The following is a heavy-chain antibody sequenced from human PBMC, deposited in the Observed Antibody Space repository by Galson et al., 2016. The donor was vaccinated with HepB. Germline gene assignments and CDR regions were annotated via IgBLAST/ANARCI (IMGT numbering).Heavy chain of an antibody. CDR3: AREVNYVLGGGVPFER. J-gene: IGHJ4*02. Sequence: TLSLTCTVSGGSISSDRDYWNWIRQPAGSRLEWIGRIDTSGNTIYSPSPKSRVTISADPSNNLFSLELRSVTAADTAVYYCAREVNYVLGGGVPFERWGQGTLVTVSS. CDR1: GGSISSDRDY. CDR2: IDTSGNT. D-gene: IGHD3-16*01. V-gene: IGHV4-61*02.